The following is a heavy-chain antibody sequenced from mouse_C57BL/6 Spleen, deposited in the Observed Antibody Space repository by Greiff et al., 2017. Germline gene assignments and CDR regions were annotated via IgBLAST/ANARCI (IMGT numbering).Heavy chain of an antibody. CDR2: ISSGSSTI. Sequence: EVQLQESGGGLVKPGGSLKLSCAASGFTFSDYGMHWVRQAPEKGLEWVAYISSGSSTIYYADTVKGRFTISRDNAKNTLFLQMTSLRSEDTAMYYCARDWARDYWGQGTTLTVSS. CDR3: ARDWARDY. CDR1: GFTFSDYG. J-gene: IGHJ2*01. V-gene: IGHV5-17*01. D-gene: IGHD4-1*01.